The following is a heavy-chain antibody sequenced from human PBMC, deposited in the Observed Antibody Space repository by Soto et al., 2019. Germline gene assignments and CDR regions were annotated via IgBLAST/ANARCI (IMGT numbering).Heavy chain of an antibody. J-gene: IGHJ4*02. CDR3: ARQHYYDAGMAGDH. CDR1: GYIIETYG. Sequence: SMKVSCKASGYIIETYGTNRVRQPPGQGLEWMGWISTYNGNTNYAQKVQGRVTMTTDTSTSTAYMELRSLRSDDTAVYYCARQHYYDAGMAGDHWGQGTLVTVSS. D-gene: IGHD3-22*01. V-gene: IGHV1-18*01. CDR2: ISTYNGNT.